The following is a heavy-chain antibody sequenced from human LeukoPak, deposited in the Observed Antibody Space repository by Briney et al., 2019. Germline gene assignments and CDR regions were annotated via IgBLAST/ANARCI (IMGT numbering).Heavy chain of an antibody. Sequence: NPSETLSLTCTVSGGSISSYYWSWIRQPPGKGLEWIGYIYHSGSTYYNPSLKSRVTISVDRSKNQFSLKLSSVTAADTAVYYCARGRTIFGVVIPMDVWGKGTTVTVSS. J-gene: IGHJ6*03. V-gene: IGHV4-59*01. CDR1: GGSISSYY. CDR3: ARGRTIFGVVIPMDV. D-gene: IGHD3-3*01. CDR2: IYHSGST.